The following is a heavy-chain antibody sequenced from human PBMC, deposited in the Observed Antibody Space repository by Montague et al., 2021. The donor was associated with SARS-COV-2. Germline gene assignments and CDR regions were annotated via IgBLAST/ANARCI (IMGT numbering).Heavy chain of an antibody. Sequence: SETLSLTCIVSGGSITNNIDYWAWIRQPPGKGLEWIGSIYYTGNTYYNPSLKSRVTISVVTSKNHFTLKLSSVTAAETAVYYCARLKRYFDSSGSPSAFDFWGQGTEVTVSS. J-gene: IGHJ3*01. CDR3: ARLKRYFDSSGSPSAFDF. CDR1: GGSITNNIDY. D-gene: IGHD3-22*01. CDR2: IYYTGNT. V-gene: IGHV4-39*02.